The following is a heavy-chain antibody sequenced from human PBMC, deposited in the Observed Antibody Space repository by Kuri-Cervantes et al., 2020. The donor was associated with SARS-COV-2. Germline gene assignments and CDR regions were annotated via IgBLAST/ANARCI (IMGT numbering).Heavy chain of an antibody. CDR2: IHFSGST. CDR3: ARVRWEPSYYYYYMDV. Sequence: SETLSLTCTVSGGSISSHYWSWIRQPPGKGLEWIGYIHFSGSTKYNPSLKSRVTISIDTARTHFSMNLGSVTVADTARYYCARVRWEPSYYYYYMDVWGTGTTVTVSS. J-gene: IGHJ6*03. V-gene: IGHV4-59*11. D-gene: IGHD1-26*01. CDR1: GGSISSHY.